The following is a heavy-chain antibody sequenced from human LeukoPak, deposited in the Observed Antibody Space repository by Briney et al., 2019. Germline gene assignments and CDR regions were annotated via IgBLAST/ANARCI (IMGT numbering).Heavy chain of an antibody. CDR2: TRTKANGYTT. Sequence: GGALRLSCAASGFTFSNAWMNWVRQAPGKGLEWVGRTRTKANGYTTEYAASVKGRFAISRDDSKSSLYLQMNSLKTEDTAVYYCARLFRYSGTYYLDYWGQGTLVTVSS. V-gene: IGHV3-72*01. CDR3: ARLFRYSGTYYLDY. D-gene: IGHD1-26*01. J-gene: IGHJ4*02. CDR1: GFTFSNAW.